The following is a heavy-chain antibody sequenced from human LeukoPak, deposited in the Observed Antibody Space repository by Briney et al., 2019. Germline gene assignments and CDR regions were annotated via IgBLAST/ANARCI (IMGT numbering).Heavy chain of an antibody. D-gene: IGHD5-18*01. CDR1: GFTFSSYG. CDR3: AKDGRQLWFYYYYYMDV. J-gene: IGHJ6*03. Sequence: PGGSLRLSCAASGFTFSSYGMHWVRQAPGKGLEWVAFIRYDGSNKYYADSVKGRLTISRDNSKNTLYLQMNSLRAEDTAVYYCAKDGRQLWFYYYYYMDVWGKGTTVTVSS. V-gene: IGHV3-30*02. CDR2: IRYDGSNK.